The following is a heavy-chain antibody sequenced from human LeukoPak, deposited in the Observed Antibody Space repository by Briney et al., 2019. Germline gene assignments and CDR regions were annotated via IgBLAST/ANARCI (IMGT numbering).Heavy chain of an antibody. V-gene: IGHV4-39*01. CDR1: GGSISSSSYY. CDR2: IYYSGST. Sequence: SETLSLTCTVSGGSISSSSYYWGWIRQPPGKGLEWIGSIYYSGSTYYNPSLKSRVTISVDTSKNQFSLKLSSVTAADTAVYYCARLEQLAPDEWGQGNLVTVSS. J-gene: IGHJ4*02. D-gene: IGHD6-6*01. CDR3: ARLEQLAPDE.